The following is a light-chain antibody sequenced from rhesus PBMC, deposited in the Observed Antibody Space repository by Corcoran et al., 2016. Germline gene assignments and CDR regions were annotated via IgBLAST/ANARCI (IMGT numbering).Light chain of an antibody. CDR1: QDSSSW. CDR2: KSY. V-gene: IGKV1-22*01. CDR3: LRPDSSPWT. Sequence: DIQMTQSPSSLSASVGDQVTITCRARQDSSSWLAWYQQTPGKAPKLLIYKSYILQSGVPSRFSGSGSGTDFTLTISSLPPEDFATYICLRPDSSPWTFGQGTKVEI. J-gene: IGKJ1*01.